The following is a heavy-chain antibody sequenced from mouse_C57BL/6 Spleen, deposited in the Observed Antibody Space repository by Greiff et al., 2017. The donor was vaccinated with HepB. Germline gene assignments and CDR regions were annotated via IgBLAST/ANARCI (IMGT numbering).Heavy chain of an antibody. V-gene: IGHV1-15*01. J-gene: IGHJ1*03. CDR3: TRGDRSSYPNWYFHV. D-gene: IGHD1-1*01. CDR2: IDPETGGT. Sequence: VQLQQSGAELVRPGASVTLSCKASGYTFTDYEMHWVKQTPVHGLEWIGAIDPETGGTAYNQKFKGKAILTADKSSSTAYMELRSLTSEDSAVYYCTRGDRSSYPNWYFHVWGTGTTVTVSS. CDR1: GYTFTDYE.